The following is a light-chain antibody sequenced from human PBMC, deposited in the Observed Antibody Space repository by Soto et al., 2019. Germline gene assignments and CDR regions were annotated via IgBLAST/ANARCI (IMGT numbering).Light chain of an antibody. V-gene: IGKV3-20*01. CDR1: QSVSSSY. CDR3: EQYCSLPLFT. Sequence: EIVLTQSPGTLSLSPGERATLSCRASQSVSSSYLAWYQQKPGQAPRLLIYGASSTASGIPDRFSGSGSGTDFTLTISRLEPEDFAVYYGEQYCSLPLFTFGRGTKVDIK. CDR2: GAS. J-gene: IGKJ3*01.